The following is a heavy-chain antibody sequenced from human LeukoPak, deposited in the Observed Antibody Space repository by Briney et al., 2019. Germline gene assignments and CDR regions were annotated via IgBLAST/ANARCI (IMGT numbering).Heavy chain of an antibody. CDR2: IIPIFGTA. V-gene: IGHV1-69*13. J-gene: IGHJ6*03. D-gene: IGHD6-19*01. CDR1: GGTFSSYA. CDR3: ARYSSGWGNYYYYYMDV. Sequence: GASVKVSCKASGGTFSSYAISWVRQAPGQGLEWMGGIIPIFGTANYAQKFQGRVTITADESTSTAYMELSSLRSEDTAVYYCARYSSGWGNYYYYYMDVWGKGTTVTISS.